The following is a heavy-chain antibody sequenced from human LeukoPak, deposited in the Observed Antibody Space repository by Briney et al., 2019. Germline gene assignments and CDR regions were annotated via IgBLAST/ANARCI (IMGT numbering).Heavy chain of an antibody. CDR1: GGTFSSYA. J-gene: IGHJ2*01. V-gene: IGHV1-69*04. CDR3: ARDYYDSSGQYWYFDL. D-gene: IGHD3-22*01. Sequence: ASVTVSCKASGGTFSSYAISWVRQAPGQGLEWMGRIIPILGIANYAQKFQGRVTITADKSTSTAYVELSSLRSEDTAVYYCARDYYDSSGQYWYFDLWGRGTLVTVSS. CDR2: IIPILGIA.